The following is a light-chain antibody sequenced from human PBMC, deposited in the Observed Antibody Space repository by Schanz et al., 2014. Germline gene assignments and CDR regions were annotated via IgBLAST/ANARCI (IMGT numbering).Light chain of an antibody. J-gene: IGKJ2*01. CDR1: QSVSSSY. V-gene: IGKV3-20*01. Sequence: EIVLTQSPGTLSLSPGERATLSCRASQSVSSSYLAWYQQKPGQAPRLLIYGESTRATGVPDRFRGSGSGTDLTLTISRLEPADFAVYFCQQYGNSPYTFGQGTKLEIK. CDR3: QQYGNSPYT. CDR2: GES.